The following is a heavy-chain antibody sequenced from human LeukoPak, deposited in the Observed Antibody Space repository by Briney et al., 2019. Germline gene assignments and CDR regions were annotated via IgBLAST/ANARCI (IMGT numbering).Heavy chain of an antibody. V-gene: IGHV3-30*18. CDR1: GFTFSSYG. CDR2: ISYDGSNK. CDR3: AKSSSGGNSPPYYYYDMDV. J-gene: IGHJ6*02. D-gene: IGHD4-23*01. Sequence: GGSLRLSCAASGFTFSSYGMHWVRQAPGKGLEWVSVISYDGSNKYYADSVKVRSTISRDNSKNTLYLQMNSLRAEDTAVYYCAKSSSGGNSPPYYYYDMDVWGQGTTVTVSS.